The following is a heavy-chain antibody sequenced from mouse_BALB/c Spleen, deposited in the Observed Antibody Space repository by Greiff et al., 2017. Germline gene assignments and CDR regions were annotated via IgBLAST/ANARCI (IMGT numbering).Heavy chain of an antibody. Sequence: QVQLQQSGPELVKPGASVRISCKASGYTFTSYYIHWVKQRPGQGLEWIGWIYPGNVNTKYNEKFKGKATLTADKSSSTAYMQLSSLTSEDSAVYFCARQSVVARDYAMDYWGQGTSVTVSS. CDR1: GYTFTSYY. J-gene: IGHJ4*01. D-gene: IGHD1-1*01. V-gene: IGHV1S56*01. CDR3: ARQSVVARDYAMDY. CDR2: IYPGNVNT.